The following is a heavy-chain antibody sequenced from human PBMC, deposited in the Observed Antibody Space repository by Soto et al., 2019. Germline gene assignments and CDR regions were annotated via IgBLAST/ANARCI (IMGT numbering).Heavy chain of an antibody. Sequence: GGSLRLSCAASGFTFSSYGMHWVRQAPGKGLEWVAVISYDGSNKYYADSVKGRFTISRDNSKNTLYLQMNSLRAEDTAVYYCAKDLLRYFDWSPLDYWGQGTLVTVSS. D-gene: IGHD3-9*01. J-gene: IGHJ4*02. V-gene: IGHV3-30*18. CDR1: GFTFSSYG. CDR2: ISYDGSNK. CDR3: AKDLLRYFDWSPLDY.